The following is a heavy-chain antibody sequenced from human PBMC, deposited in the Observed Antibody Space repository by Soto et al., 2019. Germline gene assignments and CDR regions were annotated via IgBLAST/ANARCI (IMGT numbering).Heavy chain of an antibody. Sequence: GGSLRLSCAASGFTFSSYGMHWVRQAPGKGLEWVAVISYDGSNKYYADSVKGRFTISRDNSKNTLYLQMNSLRAEDTAVYYCAKDLLRYFDWSPLDYWGQGTLVTVSS. D-gene: IGHD3-9*01. J-gene: IGHJ4*02. V-gene: IGHV3-30*18. CDR1: GFTFSSYG. CDR2: ISYDGSNK. CDR3: AKDLLRYFDWSPLDY.